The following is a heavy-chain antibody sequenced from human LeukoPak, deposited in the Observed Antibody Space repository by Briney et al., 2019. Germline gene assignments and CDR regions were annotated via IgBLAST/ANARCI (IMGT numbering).Heavy chain of an antibody. V-gene: IGHV3-21*06. CDR2: ISSSSSYI. Sequence: PGGSLRLSCAASGFTFSSYSMNWVRQAPGKGLERVSSISSSSSYIYYADSMKGRFTISRDNAKNSLFLQINSLRAEDTAIYYCATDAVRDTEYWGQGTLVTVSS. CDR1: GFTFSSYS. D-gene: IGHD3-10*01. CDR3: ATDAVRDTEY. J-gene: IGHJ4*02.